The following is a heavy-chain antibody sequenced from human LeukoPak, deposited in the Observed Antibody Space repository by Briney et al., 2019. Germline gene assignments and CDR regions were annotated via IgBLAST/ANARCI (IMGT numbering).Heavy chain of an antibody. CDR3: ARGYSSGRVDY. Sequence: PSETLSLTCTVSGGSISNYYWTWIRQPPGKGLEWIAYIYYSGSTNYNPSLKSRITISVDTSKNQFSLKLSSVTAADTAFYYCARGYSSGRVDYWGQGTLVTVSS. CDR2: IYYSGST. CDR1: GGSISNYY. D-gene: IGHD6-19*01. J-gene: IGHJ4*02. V-gene: IGHV4-59*01.